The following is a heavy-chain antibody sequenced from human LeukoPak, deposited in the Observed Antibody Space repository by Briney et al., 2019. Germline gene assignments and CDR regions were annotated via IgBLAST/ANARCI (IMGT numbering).Heavy chain of an antibody. CDR1: GFTFSSYA. D-gene: IGHD3-3*01. CDR2: ISGSGGST. J-gene: IGHJ3*02. CDR3: ANSQKRITIFGVVPHDAFDI. Sequence: GGSLRLSCAASGFTFSSYAMSWVRQAPGKGLEWVSAISGSGGSTYYADSVKGRFTISRDNSKNTLYLQMNSLRAEDTAVYYCANSQKRITIFGVVPHDAFDIWGQGTMVTVSS. V-gene: IGHV3-23*01.